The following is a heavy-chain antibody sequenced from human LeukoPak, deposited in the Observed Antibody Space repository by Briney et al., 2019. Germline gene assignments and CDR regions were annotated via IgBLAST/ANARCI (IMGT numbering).Heavy chain of an antibody. V-gene: IGHV4-4*02. J-gene: IGHJ4*02. CDR3: ARVGHSGSYYFDY. Sequence: SGTLSLTCAVSGGSISSSNWWSWVRQPPGKGLEWIGEIYHSGSTNYNPSLKSRVTISVDKSKNQFSLKLSSVTAADTAVYYCARVGHSGSYYFDYWGQGTLVTVSS. CDR2: IYHSGST. D-gene: IGHD1-26*01. CDR1: GGSISSSNW.